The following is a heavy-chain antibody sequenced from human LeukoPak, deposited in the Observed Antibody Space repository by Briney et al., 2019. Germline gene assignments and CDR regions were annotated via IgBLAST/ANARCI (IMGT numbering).Heavy chain of an antibody. V-gene: IGHV4-34*01. Sequence: SETLSRTCAVYGECFIYFYRSWIRQSPEKGLEWIGEINHSGTTNYNPSLKSRVTLSIDTSKNQFSLKLTSVSAADTGMYYCARRGRERDWLPTTIVYWGQGALVTVSS. CDR3: ARRGRERDWLPTTIVY. CDR1: GECFIYFY. CDR2: INHSGTT. J-gene: IGHJ4*02. D-gene: IGHD1-1*01.